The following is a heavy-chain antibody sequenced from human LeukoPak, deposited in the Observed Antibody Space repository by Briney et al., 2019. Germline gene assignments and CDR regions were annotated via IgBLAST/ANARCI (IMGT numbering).Heavy chain of an antibody. Sequence: GSLRLSCSASGFPFSSYAISWVRPAPGEGLEWVSAISGSGGSTYYADSVKGRFTISRDNSKNTLYLQMNSLRAEDTAVYYCAKGGPMVRGVLDYWGQGTLVTVSS. D-gene: IGHD3-10*01. CDR1: GFPFSSYA. J-gene: IGHJ4*02. CDR3: AKGGPMVRGVLDY. V-gene: IGHV3-23*01. CDR2: ISGSGGST.